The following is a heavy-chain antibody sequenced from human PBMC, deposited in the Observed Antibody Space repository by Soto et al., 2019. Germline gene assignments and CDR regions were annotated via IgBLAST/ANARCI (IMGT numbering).Heavy chain of an antibody. CDR2: MNPNSGNT. V-gene: IGHV1-8*01. D-gene: IGHD6-6*01. J-gene: IGHJ5*02. CDR3: ARRPSSIAPRPPRGRTNRFDP. Sequence: ASVKVSCKASGYTFTSYDINWVRQATGQGLEWMGWMNPNSGNTGYAQKFQGGVTMTRNTSISTAYMELSSLRSEDTAVYYCARRPSSIAPRPPRGRTNRFDPWGQGTLVTVSS. CDR1: GYTFTSYD.